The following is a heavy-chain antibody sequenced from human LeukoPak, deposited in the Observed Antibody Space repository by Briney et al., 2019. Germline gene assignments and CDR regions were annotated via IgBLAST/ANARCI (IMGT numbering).Heavy chain of an antibody. V-gene: IGHV4-34*01. CDR1: GGSFSGYY. J-gene: IGHJ4*02. D-gene: IGHD3-9*01. Sequence: SETLSLTCAVYGGSFSGYYWSWIRQPPGKGLEWIGEINHSGSTNYNPSLKSRVTISVDTSKSQFSLKLSSVTAADTAVYYCARGDILTGYFREFGFFDYWGQGTLVTVSS. CDR2: INHSGST. CDR3: ARGDILTGYFREFGFFDY.